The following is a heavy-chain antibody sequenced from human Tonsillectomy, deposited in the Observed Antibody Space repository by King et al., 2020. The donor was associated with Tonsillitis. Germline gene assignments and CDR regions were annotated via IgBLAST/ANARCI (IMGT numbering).Heavy chain of an antibody. J-gene: IGHJ6*02. V-gene: IGHV3-30*03. Sequence: VQLVESGGGVAQPGGSLRLSCAASGFTFSNYVMHWVRQAPGKGLEWVAIVSHDGSQKSSAGSLRGRFTISRDNSKNTLYLEMNSLGTDDTALYYCVGDGPHQPPSITAHAMDLWGQGTSVTVSS. CDR3: VGDGPHQPPSITAHAMDL. CDR2: VSHDGSQK. CDR1: GFTFSNYV. D-gene: IGHD2-2*01.